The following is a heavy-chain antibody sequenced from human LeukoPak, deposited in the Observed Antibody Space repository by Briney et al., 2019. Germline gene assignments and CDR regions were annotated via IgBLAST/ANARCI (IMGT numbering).Heavy chain of an antibody. J-gene: IGHJ6*03. CDR3: ARDLDYYYYMDV. V-gene: IGHV1-69*05. Sequence: ASVKVSCKASGGTLSSYAISWVRQAPGQGLEWMGRIIPIFGTANYAQKFQGRVTITTDESTSTAYMELSSLRSEDTAVYYCARDLDYYYYMDVWGKGTTVTVSS. CDR2: IIPIFGTA. CDR1: GGTLSSYA.